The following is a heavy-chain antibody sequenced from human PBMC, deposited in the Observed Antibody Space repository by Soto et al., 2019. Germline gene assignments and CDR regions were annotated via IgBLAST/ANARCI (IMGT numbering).Heavy chain of an antibody. CDR3: ARAPETSFLFCVVRPYFFYF. D-gene: IGHD3-9*01. J-gene: IGHJ4*02. CDR1: GDSISSGGSY. V-gene: IGHV4-31*03. Sequence: SETLSLTCTVSGDSISSGGSYWNWIRQRPGKGLEWMGYIFYSGSFYYTPSLRGRVMMSADTSKNQFYLRLSSVTAADTAVYYCARAPETSFLFCVVRPYFFYFWGQRTLVPVSS. CDR2: IFYSGSF.